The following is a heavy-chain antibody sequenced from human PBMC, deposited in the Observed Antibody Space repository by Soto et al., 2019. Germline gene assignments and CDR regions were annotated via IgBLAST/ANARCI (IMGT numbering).Heavy chain of an antibody. V-gene: IGHV3-33*01. CDR3: ARDRLAYWGGDCYSWYFDD. D-gene: IGHD2-21*02. Sequence: QVQLVESGGGVVQPGRSLRLSCAASGFTFSSYGMHWVRQAPGKGLEWVAVIWYDGSNKYYADSVKGRFTISRDNSKNTLYLQMNSLRAEDTAVYYCARDRLAYWGGDCYSWYFDDWGQGTLVTVSS. CDR2: IWYDGSNK. CDR1: GFTFSSYG. J-gene: IGHJ4*02.